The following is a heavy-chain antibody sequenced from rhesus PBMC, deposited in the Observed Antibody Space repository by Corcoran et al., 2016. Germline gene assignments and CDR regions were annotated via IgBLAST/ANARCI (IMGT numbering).Heavy chain of an antibody. J-gene: IGHJ5-1*01. CDR1: GYSISRGNG. CDR3: ADPTGFV. D-gene: IGHD3-34*01. V-gene: IGHV4-127*01. Sequence: QVQLQESGPGLVKPSETLSLTCAVSGYSISRGNGCSWIRQPPGKGLEWIGYIGGSSGSTNYNPSRKSRVTISKDTSKNQFSLKLSSVTAADTAVYYCADPTGFVWGPGVLVTVSS. CDR2: IGGSSGST.